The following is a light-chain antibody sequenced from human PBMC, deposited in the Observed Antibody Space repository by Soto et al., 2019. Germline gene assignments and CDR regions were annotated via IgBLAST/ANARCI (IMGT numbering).Light chain of an antibody. J-gene: IGKJ1*01. CDR3: QHYNNWPRT. V-gene: IGKV3-15*01. CDR1: QSVSSN. CDR2: GTS. Sequence: EIVMRQSPATLPVSPGEKATFSCRASQSVSSNLAWYQQKPGQAPRLLIYGTSTRATGIPARFSGSGSGTEFTLTISSLQSEDFAVYYCQHYNNWPRTFGQGTKVEIK.